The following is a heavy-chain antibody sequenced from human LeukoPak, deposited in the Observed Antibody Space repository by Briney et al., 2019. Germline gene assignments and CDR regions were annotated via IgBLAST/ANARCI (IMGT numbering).Heavy chain of an antibody. CDR2: SYYSGST. V-gene: IGHV4-39*01. CDR1: GGSISSSSYY. D-gene: IGHD3-22*01. CDR3: ARHPTDYYDSSGLSNMIDY. Sequence: PSETLSLTCTVSGGSISSSSYYWGWIRQPPRKGLEWIGSSYYSGSTYYNPSLKSRVTISVDTSKNQFSLKLSSVTAADTAVYYCARHPTDYYDSSGLSNMIDYWGQGTLVTVSS. J-gene: IGHJ4*02.